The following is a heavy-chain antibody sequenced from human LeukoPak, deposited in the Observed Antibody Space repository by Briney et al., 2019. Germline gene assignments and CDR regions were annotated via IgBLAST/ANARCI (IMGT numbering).Heavy chain of an antibody. CDR3: ARDLGAAAGNLYYYYYMDV. D-gene: IGHD6-13*01. J-gene: IGHJ6*03. V-gene: IGHV4-61*02. Sequence: SETLSLTCTVSGGSISSGSYYWSWIRQPAGKGLEWIGRIYTSGSTNYNPSLMSRVTISVDTSKNQFSLKLSSVTAADTAVYYCARDLGAAAGNLYYYYYMDVWGKGTTVTISS. CDR2: IYTSGST. CDR1: GGSISSGSYY.